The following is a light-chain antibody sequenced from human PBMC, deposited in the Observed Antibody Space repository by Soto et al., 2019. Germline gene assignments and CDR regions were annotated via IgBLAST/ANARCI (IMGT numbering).Light chain of an antibody. Sequence: IQMTQSPSTLSASVGDRVTITCRASQSISSWLAWYQQKPGTAPKLLIYAASTLQSGVPSRFSGSGSGTDFTLTISSLQPEDFATYYCQQLNSYPITFGQGTRLEVK. J-gene: IGKJ5*01. CDR2: AAS. V-gene: IGKV1-5*01. CDR1: QSISSW. CDR3: QQLNSYPIT.